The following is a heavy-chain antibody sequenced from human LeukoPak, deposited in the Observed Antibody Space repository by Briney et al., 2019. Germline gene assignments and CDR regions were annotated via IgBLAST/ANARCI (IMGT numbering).Heavy chain of an antibody. V-gene: IGHV1-2*02. CDR1: GYTFTSYG. CDR3: ARDRTTVVTHGNYYYMDV. J-gene: IGHJ6*03. D-gene: IGHD4-23*01. CDR2: INPNSGGT. Sequence: ASVKVSCKASGYTFTSYGISWVRQAPGQGLEWMGWINPNSGGTNYAQKFQGRVTMTRDTSISTAYMELSRLRSDDTAVYYCARDRTTVVTHGNYYYMDVWGKGTTVTVSS.